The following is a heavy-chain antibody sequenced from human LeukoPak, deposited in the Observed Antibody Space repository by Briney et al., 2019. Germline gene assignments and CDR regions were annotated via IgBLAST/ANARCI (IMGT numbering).Heavy chain of an antibody. CDR1: GFSFSSYG. J-gene: IGHJ4*02. V-gene: IGHV3-30*02. CDR3: AKDWDSSWYEAYFDY. Sequence: GSLTLSCAASGFSFSSYGMHCARQAPGKGLEWVAFIRYDGSNKYYAASVKGRLTLSRDNSMNTLYLQVNGLRAEDTAVYCCAKDWDSSWYEAYFDYWGQGTLVTVSS. D-gene: IGHD6-13*01. CDR2: IRYDGSNK.